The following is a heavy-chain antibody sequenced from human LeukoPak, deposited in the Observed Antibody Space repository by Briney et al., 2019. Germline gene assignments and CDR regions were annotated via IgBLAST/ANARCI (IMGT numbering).Heavy chain of an antibody. J-gene: IGHJ6*03. CDR3: AKERTLYYYYMDV. CDR1: GFTFSSYG. D-gene: IGHD2-2*01. V-gene: IGHV3-30*02. Sequence: GGSLRLSCAASGFTFSSYGMHWVRQAPGKGLEWVAFIRYDGSNKYYADSVKGRFTISRDNSKNTLYLQMNSLSAKVTAVYYCAKERTLYYYYMDVWGKGTTVTVSS. CDR2: IRYDGSNK.